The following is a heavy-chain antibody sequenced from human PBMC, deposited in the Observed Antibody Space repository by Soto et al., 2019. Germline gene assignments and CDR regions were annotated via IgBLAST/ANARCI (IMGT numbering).Heavy chain of an antibody. CDR3: ARQFVVVPAAMWANYYYYGMDV. V-gene: IGHV5-51*01. J-gene: IGHJ6*02. D-gene: IGHD2-2*01. Sequence: GESLKITCKGSGYSFTSYWIGWVRQMPGKGLEWMGIIYPGDSDTRYSPSFQGQVTISADKSISTAYLQWSSLKASDTAMYYCARQFVVVPAAMWANYYYYGMDVWGQGTTVTVPS. CDR2: IYPGDSDT. CDR1: GYSFTSYW.